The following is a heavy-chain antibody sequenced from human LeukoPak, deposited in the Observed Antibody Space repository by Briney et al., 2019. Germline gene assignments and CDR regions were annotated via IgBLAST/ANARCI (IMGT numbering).Heavy chain of an antibody. J-gene: IGHJ2*01. CDR3: ASETCGGDCYRYWYFDL. D-gene: IGHD2-21*02. V-gene: IGHV4-34*01. CDR1: GGSFSGYY. Sequence: NSSETLSLTCAVYGGSFSGYYWSWIRQPPGKGLEWIGEINHSGSTNYNPSLKSRVTISVDTSKNQFSLKLSSVTAADTAVYYCASETCGGDCYRYWYFDLWAVAPWSLSPQ. CDR2: INHSGST.